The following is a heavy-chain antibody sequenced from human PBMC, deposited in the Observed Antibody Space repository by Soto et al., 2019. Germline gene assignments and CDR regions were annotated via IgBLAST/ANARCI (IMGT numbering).Heavy chain of an antibody. D-gene: IGHD3-3*01. Sequence: ASVKVSCKTSGYTFNAYGINWVRQAPGQGLELMGWISAYDGKTTYAEKFQGRVTLTTDTSTSTAYMELRSLRSDDTAIYYCARDPHEFWTSYWFDPWGQGTPVTVSS. CDR3: ARDPHEFWTSYWFDP. V-gene: IGHV1-18*01. CDR2: ISAYDGKT. J-gene: IGHJ5*02. CDR1: GYTFNAYG.